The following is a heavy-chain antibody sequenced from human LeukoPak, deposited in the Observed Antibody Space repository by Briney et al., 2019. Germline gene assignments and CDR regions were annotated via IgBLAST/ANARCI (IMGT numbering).Heavy chain of an antibody. Sequence: GSSVKVSCKASGGTFSSYAISWVRQAPGQGLEWMGGIIPIFGTANYAQKFQGRVTITADESTSTAYMELSSLRSEDTAVYYCTREGVYAPDPSSYHRDAFDIWGQGTEVIVSS. CDR3: TREGVYAPDPSSYHRDAFDI. CDR2: IIPIFGTA. D-gene: IGHD3-16*02. V-gene: IGHV1-69*01. CDR1: GGTFSSYA. J-gene: IGHJ3*02.